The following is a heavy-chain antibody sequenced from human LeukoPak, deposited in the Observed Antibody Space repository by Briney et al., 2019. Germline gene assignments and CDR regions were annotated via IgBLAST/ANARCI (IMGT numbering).Heavy chain of an antibody. D-gene: IGHD3-10*01. CDR1: GFTFSSYA. V-gene: IGHV3-30-3*01. J-gene: IGHJ4*02. CDR2: ISYDGSNK. CDR3: ARVRITMVRGVTLFDY. Sequence: GGSLRLSCAASGFTFSSYAMHWVRQAPGKGLEWVAVISYDGSNKYYADSVKGRFTISRDNSKNTLYLQMNSLRAEDTAVYYCARVRITMVRGVTLFDYWGQGTLVTVSS.